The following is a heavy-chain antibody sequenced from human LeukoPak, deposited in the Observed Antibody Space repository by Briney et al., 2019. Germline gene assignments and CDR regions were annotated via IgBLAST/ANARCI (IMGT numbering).Heavy chain of an antibody. J-gene: IGHJ4*02. CDR3: ARAGRFDY. Sequence: PSETLSLTCAVYDESFSNFYWSWIRQPPGKGLEWIGEINHSGSTNYNPSLKSRVTISVDTSKNQFSLKLTSVTAADTAVYFCARAGRFDYWGQGSLATVSS. V-gene: IGHV4-34*01. D-gene: IGHD1-26*01. CDR1: DESFSNFY. CDR2: INHSGST.